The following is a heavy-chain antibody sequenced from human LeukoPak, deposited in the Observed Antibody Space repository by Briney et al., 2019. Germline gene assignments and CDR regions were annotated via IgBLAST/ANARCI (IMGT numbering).Heavy chain of an antibody. CDR3: AKDMWYYGSGSYYISPSDY. J-gene: IGHJ4*02. CDR1: GFRFEDYA. Sequence: GGSLRLSCAASGFRFEDYAMRWVRQAPEEGLEWVSVISGDDGSTYYADSVKGRFTISRDNSNNSLFLQMKTMSTEDTALYYCAKDMWYYGSGSYYISPSDYWGQGTLVTVSS. CDR2: ISGDDGST. V-gene: IGHV3-43*02. D-gene: IGHD3-10*01.